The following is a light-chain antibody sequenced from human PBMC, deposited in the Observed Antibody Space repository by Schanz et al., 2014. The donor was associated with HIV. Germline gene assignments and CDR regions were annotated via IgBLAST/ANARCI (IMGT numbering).Light chain of an antibody. CDR2: KAS. J-gene: IGKJ2*01. CDR1: QSIGNS. V-gene: IGKV1-5*03. CDR3: QHYYSYPYP. Sequence: IQMTQSPATLYASVGDRVTITCRTSQSIGNSLAWLQQKPGRAPKVLIYKASTLESGVPSTFRGSGSGTDFTLTISSLQPDDFATYYCQHYYSYPYPFGQGPEVEIK.